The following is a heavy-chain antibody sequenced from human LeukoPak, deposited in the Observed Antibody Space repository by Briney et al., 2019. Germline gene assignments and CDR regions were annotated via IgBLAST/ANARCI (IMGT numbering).Heavy chain of an antibody. V-gene: IGHV4-38-2*01. Sequence: KPSETLSLTCAVSGYSLSSGYYWGWLRQPPGEGLEWIGSIYHSVSTYYNPSLKSRVTISVDTSKNQFSLKLSSVTAADTAVYYCARRAVVYDFWSGYYTEWYFDLWGRGTLVTVSS. CDR3: ARRAVVYDFWSGYYTEWYFDL. CDR1: GYSLSSGYY. J-gene: IGHJ2*01. CDR2: IYHSVST. D-gene: IGHD3-3*01.